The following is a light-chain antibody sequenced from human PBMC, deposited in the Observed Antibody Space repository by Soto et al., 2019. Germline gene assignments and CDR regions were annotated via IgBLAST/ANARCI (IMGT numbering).Light chain of an antibody. CDR3: QQYSNYPWT. CDR2: DAS. CDR1: QSITSW. J-gene: IGKJ1*01. Sequence: DIHMTQSPSTLSASVGDRVTVTCRASQSITSWLAWYQQTPGKAPKLLIYDASNLESGVPARFSGSGSGTEFTLTISSLQPADSATYYCQQYSNYPWTFGQGTKVQIK. V-gene: IGKV1-5*01.